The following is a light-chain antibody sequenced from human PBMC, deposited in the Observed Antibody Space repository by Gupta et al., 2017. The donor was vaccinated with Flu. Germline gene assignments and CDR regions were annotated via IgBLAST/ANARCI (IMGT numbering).Light chain of an antibody. CDR2: GAS. V-gene: IGKV1-16*01. Sequence: PAALSASVGDKVTLSCRASQNISNYLGWYQQKPGKAPKSVIFGASVLQTGVPSRFSGRGSGTDFTLTISSLQAEDVAIYYCQQYNDSPYTFGPGTTVDIK. CDR1: QNISNY. J-gene: IGKJ3*01. CDR3: QQYNDSPYT.